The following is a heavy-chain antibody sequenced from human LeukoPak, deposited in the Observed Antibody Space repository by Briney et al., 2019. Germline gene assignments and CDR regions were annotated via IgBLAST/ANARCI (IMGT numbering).Heavy chain of an antibody. CDR1: GGSFSGYY. J-gene: IGHJ4*02. V-gene: IGHV3-23*01. Sequence: ETLSLTCAVYGGSFSGYYWSWVRQAPGKGLEWVSAISGSGGSTYYADSVKGRFTISRDNSKNTLYLQMNSLRAEDTAVYYCAKRYFDWLPGPFDYWGQGTLVTVSS. CDR3: AKRYFDWLPGPFDY. D-gene: IGHD3-9*01. CDR2: ISGSGGST.